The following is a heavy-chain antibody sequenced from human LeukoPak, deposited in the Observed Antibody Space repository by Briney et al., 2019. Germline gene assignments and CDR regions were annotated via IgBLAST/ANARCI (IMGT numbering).Heavy chain of an antibody. Sequence: QSGGSLRLSCTVSGFTVSSNSMSWVRQAPGKGLEWVSFIYSDNTHYSDSVKGRFTISRDNAKNSLYLQMNSLRAEDTAVYYCARGGVGGSGSLGDWGQGTLVTVSS. CDR3: ARGGVGGSGSLGD. J-gene: IGHJ4*02. CDR2: IYSDNT. D-gene: IGHD3-10*01. CDR1: GFTVSSNS. V-gene: IGHV3-53*01.